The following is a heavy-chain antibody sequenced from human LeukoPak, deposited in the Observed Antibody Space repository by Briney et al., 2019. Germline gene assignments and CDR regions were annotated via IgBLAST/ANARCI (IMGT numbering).Heavy chain of an antibody. V-gene: IGHV4-59*01. D-gene: IGHD5-12*01. CDR2: VHYSGIT. Sequence: SETLSLTCTVSGGSINNYYWSWIRQPPGKGLEWIGCVHYSGITYYNPSLKSRVAISVDTSKKQFSLILNSVTAADTAVYYCARDTYDYYFNPWGQGTLVTVSS. CDR1: GGSINNYY. J-gene: IGHJ5*02. CDR3: ARDTYDYYFNP.